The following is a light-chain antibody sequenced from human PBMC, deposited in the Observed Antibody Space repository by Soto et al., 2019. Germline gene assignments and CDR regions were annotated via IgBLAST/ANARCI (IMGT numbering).Light chain of an antibody. CDR3: QSYDSSLSGVV. CDR2: GNS. J-gene: IGLJ2*01. CDR1: SSNIGAGYD. V-gene: IGLV1-40*01. Sequence: QSVLTQPPSVSGAPGQRVTISCTGISSNIGAGYDVHWYQQLPGTAPKLLIYGNSNRPSGVPDRFSGYKSGTSASLAITGLQAEDEADYYCQSYDSSLSGVVFGGGTKRTVI.